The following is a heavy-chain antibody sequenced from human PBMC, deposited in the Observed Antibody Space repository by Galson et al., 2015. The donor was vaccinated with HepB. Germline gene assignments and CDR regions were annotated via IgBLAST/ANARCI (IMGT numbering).Heavy chain of an antibody. V-gene: IGHV3-66*01. CDR3: ARDSPGSVADY. CDR2: IYSGGST. CDR1: GFTVSSNY. Sequence: SLRLSCAASGFTVSSNYMSWVRQAPGEGLEWVSVIYSGGSTYYADSVKGRFTISRDNSKNTLYLQMNSLRAEDTAVYYCARDSPGSVADYWGQGTLVTVSS. D-gene: IGHD3-10*01. J-gene: IGHJ4*02.